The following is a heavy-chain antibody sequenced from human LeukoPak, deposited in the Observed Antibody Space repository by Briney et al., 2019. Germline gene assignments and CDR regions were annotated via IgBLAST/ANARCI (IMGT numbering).Heavy chain of an antibody. D-gene: IGHD6-13*01. J-gene: IGHJ4*02. CDR1: GYTFSAYY. CDR3: ASSKAGSGPAADS. CDR2: INPNSGAT. Sequence: ASVKVSCKASGYTFSAYYMHWVRQAPGQGLEWMGWINPNSGATKYAQKFQGRVTLTRDTSISRSYMELSRLGSDDTAVYYCASSKAGSGPAADSWGQGPLVTVS. V-gene: IGHV1-2*02.